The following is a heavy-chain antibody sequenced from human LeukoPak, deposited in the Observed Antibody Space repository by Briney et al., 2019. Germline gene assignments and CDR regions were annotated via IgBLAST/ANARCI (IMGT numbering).Heavy chain of an antibody. CDR2: INPNSGGT. Sequence: ASVKVSCKASRYTFTGYYMHWVRQAPGQGLEWMGRINPNSGGTNYAQKFQGRVTMSRDTSISTAYMELSRLRSDDTAVYYCARDQGDLYSSGWFAFDIWGQGTMVTVSS. V-gene: IGHV1-2*02. D-gene: IGHD6-19*01. J-gene: IGHJ3*02. CDR1: RYTFTGYY. CDR3: ARDQGDLYSSGWFAFDI.